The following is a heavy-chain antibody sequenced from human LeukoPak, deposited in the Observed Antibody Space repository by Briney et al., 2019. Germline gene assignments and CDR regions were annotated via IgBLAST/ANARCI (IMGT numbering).Heavy chain of an antibody. CDR2: IYYSGST. Sequence: SETLSLTCTVSGGSISSYYWSWIRQPPGKGLEWIGYIYYSGSTNYNPSLKSRVTISVGTSKNQFSLKLSSVTAADTAVYYCARGGTIALYYYYYGMDVWGQGTTVTVSS. V-gene: IGHV4-59*01. J-gene: IGHJ6*02. CDR3: ARGGTIALYYYYYGMDV. D-gene: IGHD3-3*01. CDR1: GGSISSYY.